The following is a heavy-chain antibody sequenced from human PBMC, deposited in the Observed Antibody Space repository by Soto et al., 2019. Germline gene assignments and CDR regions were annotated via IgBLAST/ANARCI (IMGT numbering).Heavy chain of an antibody. CDR1: GFTFSSYA. CDR3: ARGGYYYDSSGYHS. D-gene: IGHD3-22*01. CDR2: ISYDGSNK. V-gene: IGHV3-30-3*01. J-gene: IGHJ4*02. Sequence: QVQLVESGGGVVQPGRSLRLSCAASGFTFSSYAMHWVRQAPGKGLEWVAVISYDGSNKYYADSVKGRFTISRDNSKNTLYLQMNSLRAEDTAVYYCARGGYYYDSSGYHSWGQGTLVTVSS.